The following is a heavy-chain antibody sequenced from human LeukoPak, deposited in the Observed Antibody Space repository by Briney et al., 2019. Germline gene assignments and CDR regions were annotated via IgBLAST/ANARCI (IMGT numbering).Heavy chain of an antibody. Sequence: SETLSLTCTVSGGSINNYFWSWIRQPPGKGLECIAYIYYSDSTNYNPSLKSRVTVSVDTSKNQFSLKLSSVTAADTAVYYCAREFTFGGVIGYWGQGTLVTVSS. D-gene: IGHD3-16*01. CDR1: GGSINNYF. J-gene: IGHJ4*02. CDR3: AREFTFGGVIGY. V-gene: IGHV4-59*12. CDR2: IYYSDST.